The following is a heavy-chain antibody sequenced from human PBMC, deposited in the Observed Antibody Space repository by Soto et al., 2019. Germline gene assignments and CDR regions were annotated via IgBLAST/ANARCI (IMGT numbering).Heavy chain of an antibody. CDR2: ISAYNGNT. CDR1: GYTFTSYG. CDR3: ARGTGIAAAGDAFDI. Sequence: ASVNVSCKASGYTFTSYGISWVRQAPGQGLEWMGWISAYNGNTNYAQKLRGRVTMTTDTSTSTAYMELRSLTSDDTAVYYCARGTGIAAAGDAFDIWGQGTMVTVS. J-gene: IGHJ3*02. V-gene: IGHV1-18*01. D-gene: IGHD6-13*01.